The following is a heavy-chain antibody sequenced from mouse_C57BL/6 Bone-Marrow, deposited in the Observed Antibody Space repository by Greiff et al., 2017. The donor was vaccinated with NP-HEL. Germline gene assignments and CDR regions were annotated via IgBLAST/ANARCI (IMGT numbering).Heavy chain of an antibody. J-gene: IGHJ3*01. CDR1: GFTFSSYA. CDR2: ISDGGSYT. V-gene: IGHV5-4*03. Sequence: EVKVVESGGGLVKPGGSLKLSCAASGFTFSSYAMSWVRQTPEKRLEWVATISDGGSYTYYPDNVKGRFTISRDNAKNNLYLQMSHLKSEDTAMYYCAGSWFAYWGQGTLVTVSA. CDR3: AGSWFAY.